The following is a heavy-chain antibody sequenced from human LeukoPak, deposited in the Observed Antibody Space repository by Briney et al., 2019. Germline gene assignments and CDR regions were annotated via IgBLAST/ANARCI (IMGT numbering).Heavy chain of an antibody. D-gene: IGHD3-3*01. CDR3: AREYDFWSGYGWDY. J-gene: IGHJ4*02. CDR1: GFTFSSYW. Sequence: PGGSLRFSCAASGFTFSSYWMSWVRQAPGKGLEGVANIKQDGSEKYYVDSVKGRFTISRDNAKNSLYLQMNSLRAEDTAVYYCAREYDFWSGYGWDYWGQGTLVTVSS. CDR2: IKQDGSEK. V-gene: IGHV3-7*01.